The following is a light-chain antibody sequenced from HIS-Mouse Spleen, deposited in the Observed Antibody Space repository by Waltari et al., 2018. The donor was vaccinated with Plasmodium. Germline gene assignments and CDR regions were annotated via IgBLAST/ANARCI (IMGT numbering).Light chain of an antibody. CDR2: DVS. V-gene: IGLV2-14*03. J-gene: IGLJ2*01. CDR3: SSYTSSSTLV. CDR1: SSDVGGYNF. Sequence: QSALPQPASVSASPRPSITISCTATSSDVGGYNFASWYQQHPGKAPKLMIYDVSNRPSGVSNRFAGSKSGNTASLTISDYYCSSYTSSSTLVFGGGTKLTVL.